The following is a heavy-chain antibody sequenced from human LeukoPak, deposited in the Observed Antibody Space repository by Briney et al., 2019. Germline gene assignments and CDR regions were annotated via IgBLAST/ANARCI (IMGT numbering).Heavy chain of an antibody. D-gene: IGHD6-19*01. CDR1: GFSFSTCV. CDR3: AKDSDIAVAGSDDALDV. CDR2: ISFGGSIE. J-gene: IGHJ3*01. Sequence: GGSLRLSCAASGFSFSTCVMIWVRQTPGKGLEWVALISFGGSIEYYADSVKGRFTISRDNSKNTLFLQMNSLRPEDTAIFYCAKDSDIAVAGSDDALDVWGQGTMVTVSS. V-gene: IGHV3-30*18.